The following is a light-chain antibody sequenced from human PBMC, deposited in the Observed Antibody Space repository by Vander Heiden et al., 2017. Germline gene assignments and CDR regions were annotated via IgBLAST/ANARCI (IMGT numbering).Light chain of an antibody. CDR1: QSVSSY. V-gene: IGKV3-11*01. CDR3: QQRSNWPPVT. J-gene: IGKJ5*01. CDR2: DAS. Sequence: EIVLTPSPATLSLSPGERATLSCRASQSVSSYLAWYQQQPGQAPRLLIYDASNRATGIPARFSGSGSGTDFTLTISSLEPEDFAVYYCQQRSNWPPVTFGQGTRLEIK.